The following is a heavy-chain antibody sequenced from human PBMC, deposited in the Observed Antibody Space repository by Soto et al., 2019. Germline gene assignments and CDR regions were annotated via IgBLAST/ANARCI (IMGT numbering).Heavy chain of an antibody. D-gene: IGHD3-16*01. CDR2: IYYSGTT. Sequence: SETLSLPWTVSGGSIVGGGYYWSWIRQHPGKGLEWIGYIYYSGTTYYNPSLKSRVNISIDTSKNQFSLKLSSVTAADSALYYCARDSPNSMIAESLGHRTLVTVSS. CDR1: GGSIVGGGYY. CDR3: ARDSPNSMIAES. J-gene: IGHJ5*01. V-gene: IGHV4-31*02.